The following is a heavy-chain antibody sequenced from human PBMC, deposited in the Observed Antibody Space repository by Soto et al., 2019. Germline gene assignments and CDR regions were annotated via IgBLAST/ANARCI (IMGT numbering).Heavy chain of an antibody. CDR1: GFTFRGDA. CDR2: ISGSGEMT. D-gene: IGHD1-20*01. V-gene: IGHV3-23*01. Sequence: PGGSPRLSCAASGFTFRGDAMSWVRQAPGKGLEWVSSISGSGEMTHYADSVKGRFTISRDNAKNTLYLQMESLRAEDTALYYCARSEMTYNWNDWGQGALVTVSS. J-gene: IGHJ4*02. CDR3: ARSEMTYNWND.